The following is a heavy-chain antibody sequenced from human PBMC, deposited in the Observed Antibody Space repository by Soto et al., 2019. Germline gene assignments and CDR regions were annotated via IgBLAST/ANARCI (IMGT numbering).Heavy chain of an antibody. V-gene: IGHV5-51*01. Sequence: PGEYLKISCRGSGYSFTSYWIGWVRQMPGKGLGWMGSIYPGDSDTRYSPSFQGQVTISADKSISPAYLQWSSLKASDTAMYYCTRQEQLCYYYYGLDVSGQGTTVTVSS. CDR2: IYPGDSDT. D-gene: IGHD6-13*01. J-gene: IGHJ6*02. CDR3: TRQEQLCYYYYGLDV. CDR1: GYSFTSYW.